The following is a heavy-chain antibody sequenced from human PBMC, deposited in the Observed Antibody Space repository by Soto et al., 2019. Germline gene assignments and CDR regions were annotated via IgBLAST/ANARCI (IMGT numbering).Heavy chain of an antibody. CDR3: ARMATFGSLNWFDP. CDR1: GYGFTNND. V-gene: IGHV1-8*01. CDR2: MNPGSGDT. D-gene: IGHD3-16*01. J-gene: IGHJ5*02. Sequence: ASVKVSCKASGYGFTNNDVTWVRHATGQGLEWMGWMNPGSGDTGYAQKFQGRVTMTRDISIATAYMELSSLRSDDTAIYYCARMATFGSLNWFDPWGQGTLVTVSS.